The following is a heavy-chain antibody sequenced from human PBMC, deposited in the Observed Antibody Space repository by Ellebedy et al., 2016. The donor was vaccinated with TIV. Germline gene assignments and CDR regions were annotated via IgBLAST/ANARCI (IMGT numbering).Heavy chain of an antibody. J-gene: IGHJ5*02. CDR1: GFTFSSYW. CDR2: INGDGGSR. Sequence: GGSLRLXXTASGFTFSSYWMHWVRQAPGKGLVYVSHINGDGGSRNYADSVKGRFTISRDNAKNTLYLQMNSLRAEDTAVYYCTREDWWRFDPWGQGTLVTVSS. V-gene: IGHV3-74*01. CDR3: TREDWWRFDP. D-gene: IGHD2-15*01.